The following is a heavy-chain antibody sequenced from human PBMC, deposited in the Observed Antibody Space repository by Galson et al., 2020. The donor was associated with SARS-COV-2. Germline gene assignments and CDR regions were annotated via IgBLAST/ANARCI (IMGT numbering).Heavy chain of an antibody. Sequence: GESLKISCAASGFTFSSYAMHCVRQAPGKGLEWVAVISYDGSNKYYADSVKGRFTISRDNSKNTLYRQMNSLRAEDTAVYYCARSHIVVVIAPFDDWGQGTLVTVSS. CDR2: ISYDGSNK. CDR3: ARSHIVVVIAPFDD. J-gene: IGHJ4*02. V-gene: IGHV3-30-3*01. D-gene: IGHD2-21*01. CDR1: GFTFSSYA.